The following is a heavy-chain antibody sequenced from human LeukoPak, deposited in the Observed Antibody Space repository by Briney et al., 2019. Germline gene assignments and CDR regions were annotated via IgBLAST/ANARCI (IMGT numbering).Heavy chain of an antibody. CDR1: GFTFSSYA. D-gene: IGHD3-10*01. V-gene: IGHV3-30-3*01. J-gene: IGHJ6*02. CDR2: ISYDGSNK. CDR3: ARVLISYGSGSYLSVATYGMDV. Sequence: AGGSLRLSCAASGFTFSSYAMHWVRQAPGKGLEWVAVISYDGSNKYYADSVKGRFTISRDNSKNTLYLQMNSLRAEDTAVYYCARVLISYGSGSYLSVATYGMDVWGQGTMVTVSS.